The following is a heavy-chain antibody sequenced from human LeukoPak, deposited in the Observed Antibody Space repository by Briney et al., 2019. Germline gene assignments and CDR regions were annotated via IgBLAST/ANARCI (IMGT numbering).Heavy chain of an antibody. D-gene: IGHD3-10*01. CDR3: AKVRLVWFGEDEYYYHYGMDV. CDR2: IRYDGSHK. V-gene: IGHV3-30*02. J-gene: IGHJ6*02. Sequence: GGSLRLSCAASEFAFTSYGMHWVRQAPGKGLEWVSFIRYDGSHKYYADSVKGRFTISRDNSRNTLYLQMNSLRAEDTAVYFCAKVRLVWFGEDEYYYHYGMDVWGQGTTVTVSS. CDR1: EFAFTSYG.